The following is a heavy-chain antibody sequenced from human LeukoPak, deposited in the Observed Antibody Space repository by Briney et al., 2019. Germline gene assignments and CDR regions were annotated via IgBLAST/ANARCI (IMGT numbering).Heavy chain of an antibody. Sequence: ASVKVSCKVSGYTLTELSMHWVRQAPGKGLEWMGGFDPEDGETIYAQKFQGRVTMTEDTCTDTAYMELSSLRSEDTAVYYCATVRGMITFGGVIPYYFDYWGQGTLVTVSS. CDR3: ATVRGMITFGGVIPYYFDY. J-gene: IGHJ4*02. V-gene: IGHV1-24*01. CDR1: GYTLTELS. D-gene: IGHD3-16*02. CDR2: FDPEDGET.